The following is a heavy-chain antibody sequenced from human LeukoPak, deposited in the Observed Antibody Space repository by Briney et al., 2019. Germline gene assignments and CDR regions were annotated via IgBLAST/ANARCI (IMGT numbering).Heavy chain of an antibody. J-gene: IGHJ4*02. CDR1: GFTLSNNA. D-gene: IGHD7-27*01. V-gene: IGHV3-23*01. CDR2: LGRDGGR. CDR3: AKDILNWEFDD. Sequence: GGSLTLSCAASGFTLSNNAMGWVRQAPGNGLEWLSALGRDGGRYYADSVKGRFTISRDNSTNTLYLEMNRLRSEDTAGYYCAKDILNWEFDDWGQGTLVTVSS.